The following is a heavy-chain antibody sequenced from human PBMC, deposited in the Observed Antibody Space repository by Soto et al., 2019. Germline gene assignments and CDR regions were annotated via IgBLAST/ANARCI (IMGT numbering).Heavy chain of an antibody. V-gene: IGHV1-69*15. Sequence: QVQLVQSETEVRKPGSSVKVSCEASGGTFGSNAISWVRQAPGQGLEWMGNIIPIFGTTKNAQNFQDRVTVTADESTNTAYIELSSLTSEDTAIYYCAREGYTFGPGAVRGAFDIWGQGTMVTVSS. CDR3: AREGYTFGPGAVRGAFDI. J-gene: IGHJ3*02. CDR2: IIPIFGTT. D-gene: IGHD1-1*01. CDR1: GGTFGSNA.